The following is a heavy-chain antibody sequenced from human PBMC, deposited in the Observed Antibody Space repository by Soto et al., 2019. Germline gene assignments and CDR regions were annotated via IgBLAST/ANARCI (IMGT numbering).Heavy chain of an antibody. CDR1: GGSISRDAYY. V-gene: IGHV4-31*03. CDR3: AVDTTMGGPNWFDP. D-gene: IGHD5-18*01. CDR2: IYYSGST. J-gene: IGHJ5*02. Sequence: LSLTCTVSGGSISRDAYYWSWIRQHPGEGLEWIGYIYYSGSTYYNPSLKSRVSISVDTSRNQFSLKLSSVTAADTAAYYCAVDTTMGGPNWFDPWGQGTLVTVSS.